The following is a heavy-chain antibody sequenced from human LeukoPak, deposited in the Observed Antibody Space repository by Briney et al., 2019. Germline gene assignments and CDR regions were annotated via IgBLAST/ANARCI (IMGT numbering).Heavy chain of an antibody. D-gene: IGHD1-26*01. J-gene: IGHJ4*02. Sequence: PEGSLRLSCAASQLTISNYGMHWVRQAPGMGLEWVALIWFDGSNQYYADFVKGRFTISRDNSKNTLYLQMNSLKAEDTAVYYCAKNRLSGSAEIYFDSWGQGTPVTVSS. CDR2: IWFDGSNQ. CDR1: QLTISNYG. CDR3: AKNRLSGSAEIYFDS. V-gene: IGHV3-33*06.